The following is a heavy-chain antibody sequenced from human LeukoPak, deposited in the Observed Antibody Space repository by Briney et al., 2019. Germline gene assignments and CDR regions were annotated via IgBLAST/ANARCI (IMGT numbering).Heavy chain of an antibody. CDR2: IGDTT. V-gene: IGHV3-23*01. J-gene: IGHJ4*02. D-gene: IGHD1-26*01. CDR3: AKAFAFVGANFFDY. Sequence: PGGSLRLSCAASGFTFSIYAMSWVRQAPGKGPEWVSAIGDTTYYADSVEGRFTISRDNSKNTLYLKMNSLRAEDAAIYYCAKAFAFVGANFFDYWGQGTLVTVSS. CDR1: GFTFSIYA.